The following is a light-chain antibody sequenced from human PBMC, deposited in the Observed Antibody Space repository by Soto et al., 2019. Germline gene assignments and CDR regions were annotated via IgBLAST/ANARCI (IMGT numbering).Light chain of an antibody. Sequence: DIQMTQSPSTLSASVGDRVTITCRASQSISSWLAWYQQKPGKAPKLLIYKASSLESGVPSRFSGSGSGTEFTLTISSLQPDDFATYYRQQYNSYTFGGGTKVDIK. CDR1: QSISSW. J-gene: IGKJ4*01. V-gene: IGKV1-5*03. CDR2: KAS. CDR3: QQYNSYT.